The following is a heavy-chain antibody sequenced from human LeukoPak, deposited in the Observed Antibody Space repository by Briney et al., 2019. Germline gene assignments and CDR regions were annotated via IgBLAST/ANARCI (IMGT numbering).Heavy chain of an antibody. CDR3: ARDVVVIERAVDREVDY. CDR2: INTNTGNP. J-gene: IGHJ4*02. V-gene: IGHV7-4-1*02. D-gene: IGHD3-22*01. CDR1: GYTFTSYA. Sequence: ASVKVSCKASGYTFTSYAMNWVRQAPGQGLEWMGWINTNTGNPTYAQGFTGRFVFSLDTSVSTAYLQISSLKAEDTAVYYCARDVVVIERAVDREVDYWGQGTLVTVSS.